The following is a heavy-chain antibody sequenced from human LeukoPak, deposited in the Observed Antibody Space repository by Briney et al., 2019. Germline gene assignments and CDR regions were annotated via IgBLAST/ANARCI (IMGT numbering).Heavy chain of an antibody. D-gene: IGHD6-13*01. CDR3: ARDSSSWFLDY. CDR2: IWYDGSNK. V-gene: IGHV3-33*01. Sequence: GGSLRLSCAASGFTFSSYGMHWVRQAPGKGLEWVAVIWYDGSNKYYADSVKGRFTISRDNSKDTLYLQMNSLRAEDTAVYYCARDSSSWFLDYWGQGTLVTVSS. J-gene: IGHJ4*02. CDR1: GFTFSSYG.